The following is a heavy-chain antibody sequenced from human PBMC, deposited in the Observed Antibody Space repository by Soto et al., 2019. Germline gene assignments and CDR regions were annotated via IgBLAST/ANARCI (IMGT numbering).Heavy chain of an antibody. CDR2: IYYSGST. CDR3: ASSSSSTPHAFDI. D-gene: IGHD6-6*01. J-gene: IGHJ3*02. CDR1: GGPISSGDYY. Sequence: PSETLSLTCTGSGGPISSGDYYWSWIRQPPGKGLEWIGYIYYSGSTYYNPSLKSRVTISVDTSKNQFSLKLSSVTAADTAVYYCASSSSSTPHAFDIWGQGTMVTVSS. V-gene: IGHV4-30-4*01.